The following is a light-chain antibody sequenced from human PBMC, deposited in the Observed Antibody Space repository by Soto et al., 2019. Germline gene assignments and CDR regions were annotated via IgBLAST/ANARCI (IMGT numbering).Light chain of an antibody. CDR1: QSVSSN. CDR2: GAS. Sequence: EIVMTQSPATLSVSPGERATLSCRASQSVSSNLAWYQQKPGQAPRLLIYGASTRATGIPARFSGSGSGTEFTLTISPLQSEDFAVYYCQQYNNWSFTFGPGTKVDIK. J-gene: IGKJ3*01. CDR3: QQYNNWSFT. V-gene: IGKV3-15*01.